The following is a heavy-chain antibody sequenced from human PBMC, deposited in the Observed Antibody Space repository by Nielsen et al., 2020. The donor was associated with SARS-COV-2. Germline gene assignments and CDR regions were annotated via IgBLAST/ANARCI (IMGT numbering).Heavy chain of an antibody. CDR2: IYYSGST. J-gene: IGHJ5*02. D-gene: IGHD6-13*01. V-gene: IGHV4-59*01. CDR1: GGSIRDYY. CDR3: ARHIGIAAAGWFDP. Sequence: SETLSLTCTVSGGSIRDYYWTWIRQPPGKGLEWIGYIYYSGSTNYNPSLKSRVTISVDTSKNQFSLKLSSVTAADTAVYYCARHIGIAAAGWFDPWGQGTLVTVSS.